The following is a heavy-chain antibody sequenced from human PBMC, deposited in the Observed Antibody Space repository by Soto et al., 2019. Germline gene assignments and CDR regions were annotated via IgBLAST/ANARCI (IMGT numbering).Heavy chain of an antibody. CDR1: GGSISSGGYY. Sequence: SETLSLTCTVSGGSISSGGYYWSWIRQHPGKGLEWIGYIYYSGNTYYNPSLKSRVTISVDTSKNQFSLKLSSVTAADTAVYYCARREAAPATFDYWGQGTLVPVSS. CDR2: IYYSGNT. J-gene: IGHJ4*02. D-gene: IGHD2-15*01. CDR3: ARREAAPATFDY. V-gene: IGHV4-31*03.